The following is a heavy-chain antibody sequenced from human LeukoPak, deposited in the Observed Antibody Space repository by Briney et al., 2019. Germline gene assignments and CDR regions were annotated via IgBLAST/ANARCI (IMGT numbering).Heavy chain of an antibody. Sequence: GGSLRLSCGASGFTFSSHAMSWVRQAPGKGLEWVSGISSSGGNTYYADSVKGRFTISRDNSKNMLYLQMDSLRAEDTAVYYCARDYSGYDRSSPDVWGQGTTVTVSS. CDR2: ISSSGGNT. CDR1: GFTFSSHA. J-gene: IGHJ6*02. D-gene: IGHD5-12*01. V-gene: IGHV3-23*01. CDR3: ARDYSGYDRSSPDV.